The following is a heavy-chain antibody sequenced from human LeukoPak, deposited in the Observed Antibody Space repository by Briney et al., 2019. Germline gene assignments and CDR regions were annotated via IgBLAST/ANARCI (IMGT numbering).Heavy chain of an antibody. J-gene: IGHJ6*03. V-gene: IGHV3-48*04. CDR1: GFTFSSYS. Sequence: GGSLRLSCAASGFTFSSYSMNWVRQAPGKGLEWVSYISSSSSTIYYADSVKGRFTISRDNAKNSLYLHMNSLRAEDTAVYYCARSPGRVHMDVWGKGTTVTVSS. CDR3: ARSPGRVHMDV. CDR2: ISSSSSTI.